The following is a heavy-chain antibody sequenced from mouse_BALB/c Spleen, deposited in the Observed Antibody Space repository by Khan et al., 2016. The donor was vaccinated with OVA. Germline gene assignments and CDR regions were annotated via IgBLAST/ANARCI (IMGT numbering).Heavy chain of an antibody. V-gene: IGHV3-2*02. Sequence: VQLKESGPGLVKPSQSLTCTVTGYSITSDYAWNWIRQFPGNKLEWMGYISYSGSTSYTPSLKSRISITRATSKNQFFLQLNSVTTEDTATYYCARGRAYWGQGTLVTVSA. CDR2: ISYSGST. CDR3: ARGRAY. D-gene: IGHD3-3*01. J-gene: IGHJ3*01. CDR1: GYSITSDYA.